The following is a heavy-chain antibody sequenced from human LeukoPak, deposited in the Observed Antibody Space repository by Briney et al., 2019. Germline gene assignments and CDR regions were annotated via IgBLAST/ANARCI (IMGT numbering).Heavy chain of an antibody. Sequence: PGGSLILSCAASGFTFSSYAMSWVRQAPGKGLEWVSIISGSGGSTYYADSVEGRFTISRDNSKNTVYLHINSVRAEDTAVSYCTKMQGFCNGSSWYPRTFDMGGQGTMVSV. CDR1: GFTFSSYA. J-gene: IGHJ3*02. V-gene: IGHV3-23*01. D-gene: IGHD2-2*01. CDR3: TKMQGFCNGSSWYPRTFDM. CDR2: ISGSGGST.